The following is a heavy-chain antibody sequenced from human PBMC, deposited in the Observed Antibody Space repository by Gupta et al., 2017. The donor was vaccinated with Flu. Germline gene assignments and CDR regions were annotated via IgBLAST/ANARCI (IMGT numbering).Heavy chain of an antibody. Sequence: EVQLLESGGGLVQSGGPLRPSCAAYGFTFSSYAMSWVRQAPGKGLKWVSSISCSGCSTYYADSVKGRFTISRDNSKNTLYLQMNSLRAEDTAVYYCAKGGRLYYFDYWGQGTLVTVSS. V-gene: IGHV3-23*01. CDR2: ISCSGCST. CDR3: AKGGRLYYFDY. CDR1: GFTFSSYA. J-gene: IGHJ4*02.